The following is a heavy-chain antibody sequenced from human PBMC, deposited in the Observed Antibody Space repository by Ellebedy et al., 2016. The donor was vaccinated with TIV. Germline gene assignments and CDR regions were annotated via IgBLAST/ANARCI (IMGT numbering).Heavy chain of an antibody. CDR3: TRGSTGSCFDD. Sequence: GGSLRLSXAASGFTFSDHYMDWVRQAPGKGLEWVARTRSKANRYTTEYAASVKGRFTISRDVSKNSLYLQMDSLKSEDTAVYFCTRGSTGSCFDDWGQGTLVTVSS. D-gene: IGHD2-8*02. V-gene: IGHV3-72*01. CDR1: GFTFSDHY. CDR2: TRSKANRYTT. J-gene: IGHJ4*02.